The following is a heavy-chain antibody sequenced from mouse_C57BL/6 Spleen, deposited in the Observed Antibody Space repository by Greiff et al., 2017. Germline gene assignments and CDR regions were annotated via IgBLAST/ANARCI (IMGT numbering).Heavy chain of an antibody. Sequence: EVHLVESGGDLVKPGGSLKLSCAASGFTFSSYGMSWVRQTPDKRLEWVATISSGGSYTYYPDSVKGRFTISRDNAKNTLYLQMSSLKSEDTAMYYCARHEVYDGYYDFDYWGQGTTLPVSS. CDR2: ISSGGSYT. CDR3: ARHEVYDGYYDFDY. CDR1: GFTFSSYG. D-gene: IGHD2-3*01. V-gene: IGHV5-6*01. J-gene: IGHJ2*01.